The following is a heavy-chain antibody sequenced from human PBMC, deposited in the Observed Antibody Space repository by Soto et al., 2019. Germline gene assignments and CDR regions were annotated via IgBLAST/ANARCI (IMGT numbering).Heavy chain of an antibody. J-gene: IGHJ6*02. V-gene: IGHV3-23*01. CDR2: ISGSGGST. CDR1: GFTFSSYA. CDR3: AKDKRFLEWRSYGMDV. Sequence: GGSLRLSCAASGFTFSSYAMSWVRQAPGKGLEWVSAISGSGGSTYYADSVKGRFTISRDNSKNKLYLQMNSLRAEDTAVYYCAKDKRFLEWRSYGMDVWGQGTTVTVSS. D-gene: IGHD3-3*01.